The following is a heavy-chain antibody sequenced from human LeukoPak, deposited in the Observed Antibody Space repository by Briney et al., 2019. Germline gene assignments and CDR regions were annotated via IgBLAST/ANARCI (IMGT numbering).Heavy chain of an antibody. D-gene: IGHD3-9*01. CDR2: VSYGGSNK. Sequence: GGSLRLSCAASGFTFNSYAFHWVRQAPGKGLEWVAVVSYGGSNKYYADSVKGRFTISRDNAKNSLYLQMNSLRAEDTAVYYCARDQVYFSDYWGQGTLVTVSS. CDR3: ARDQVYFSDY. CDR1: GFTFNSYA. V-gene: IGHV3-30*04. J-gene: IGHJ4*02.